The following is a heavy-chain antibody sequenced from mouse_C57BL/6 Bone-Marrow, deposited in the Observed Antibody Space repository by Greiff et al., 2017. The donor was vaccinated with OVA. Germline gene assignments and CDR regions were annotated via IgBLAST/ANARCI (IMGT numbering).Heavy chain of an antibody. CDR3: ARHYYGSGGGYAMDY. J-gene: IGHJ4*01. Sequence: EVQRVESGGDLVKPGGSLKLSCAASGFTFSSYGMSWVRQTPDQRLEWVATISSGGSYTYYPDSVKGRMTNSRDNAKNTLDLQMSSMKAEDTAKYYCARHYYGSGGGYAMDYWGQGTAVTVSS. CDR2: ISSGGSYT. CDR1: GFTFSSYG. D-gene: IGHD1-1*01. V-gene: IGHV5-6*01.